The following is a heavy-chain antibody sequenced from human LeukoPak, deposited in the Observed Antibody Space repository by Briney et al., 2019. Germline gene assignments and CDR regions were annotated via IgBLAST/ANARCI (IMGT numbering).Heavy chain of an antibody. CDR1: GGSFSGYY. V-gene: IGHV4-34*01. Sequence: PSETLSLTSAVYGGSFSGYYWSWIRQPPGKGLEWIGEINHSGSTNYNPSLKSRVTISVDTSKNQFSPKLSSVTAADTAVYYCARGRSSYYYDSSGYYRNNWFDPWGQGTLVTVSS. J-gene: IGHJ5*02. CDR3: ARGRSSYYYDSSGYYRNNWFDP. D-gene: IGHD3-22*01. CDR2: INHSGST.